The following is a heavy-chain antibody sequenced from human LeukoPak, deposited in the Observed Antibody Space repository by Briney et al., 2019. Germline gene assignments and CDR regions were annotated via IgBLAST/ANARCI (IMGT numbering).Heavy chain of an antibody. D-gene: IGHD6-19*01. V-gene: IGHV3-49*03. CDR2: IRSNVYGGTS. CDR3: TRGSGRYVMVDW. J-gene: IGHJ4*02. Sequence: GGSLRLSCTASGFTFADFTVSWFRQSPGQGLEWVGFIRSNVYGGTSEHAASVEAKFTISRDDSNSIAYLQMNSLKTEDTAVYYCTRGSGRYVMVDWWGQGTLVTVSS. CDR1: GFTFADFT.